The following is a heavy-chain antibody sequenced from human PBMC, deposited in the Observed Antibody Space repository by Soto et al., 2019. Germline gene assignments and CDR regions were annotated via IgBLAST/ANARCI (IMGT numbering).Heavy chain of an antibody. J-gene: IGHJ5*02. Sequence: SETLSLTCTVSGGSISSYYWSWIRQPPGKGLEWIGYIYYSGSTNYNPSLKSRVTISVDTSKNQFSLKLSSVTAADTAVYYCARTNLVVPAAIANWFDPWGQGTLVTVSS. CDR2: IYYSGST. CDR1: GGSISSYY. V-gene: IGHV4-59*01. D-gene: IGHD2-2*01. CDR3: ARTNLVVPAAIANWFDP.